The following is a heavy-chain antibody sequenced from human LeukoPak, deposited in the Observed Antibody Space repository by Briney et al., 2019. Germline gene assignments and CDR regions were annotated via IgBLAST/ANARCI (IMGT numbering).Heavy chain of an antibody. V-gene: IGHV4-34*01. D-gene: IGHD3-10*01. Sequence: SETLSLTCAVYGGSFSGYYWSWIRQPPGKGLEWIGEINHSGSTNYNPSLKSRVTISVDTSKNQFSLKLSSVTAEDTAVYYCAKDWGYGSGSYLNYWGQGTLVTVSS. CDR1: GGSFSGYY. CDR3: AKDWGYGSGSYLNY. J-gene: IGHJ4*02. CDR2: INHSGST.